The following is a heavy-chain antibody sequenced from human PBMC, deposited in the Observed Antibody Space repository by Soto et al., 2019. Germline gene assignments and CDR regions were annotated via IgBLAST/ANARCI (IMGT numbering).Heavy chain of an antibody. V-gene: IGHV3-74*01. Sequence: EVQLEESGGGLVQPGGSLRLSCAASGFTLSMYWMHWVRQVPGKGLLWVSRVSGDGSDKNYADCVKGRFTISRDNAKNTLYLEMNSLGAEDSAVYYCGRALGYASGAAYWGRGTLVTVSS. CDR1: GFTLSMYW. D-gene: IGHD6-19*01. CDR2: VSGDGSDK. CDR3: GRALGYASGAAY. J-gene: IGHJ4*02.